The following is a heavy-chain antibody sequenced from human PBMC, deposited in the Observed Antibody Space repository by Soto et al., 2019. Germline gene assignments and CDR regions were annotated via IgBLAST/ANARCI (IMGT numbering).Heavy chain of an antibody. J-gene: IGHJ4*02. CDR1: GGSISSGDYY. V-gene: IGHV4-30-4*01. Sequence: SEILSLTCTVSGGSISSGDYYWSWIRQPPGKGLEWIGYIYYSGSTYYNPSLKSRVTISVDTSKNQFSLKLSSVTAADTAVYYCARDKITGLFDYWGQGTLVTVSS. CDR3: ARDKITGLFDY. CDR2: IYYSGST. D-gene: IGHD2-8*02.